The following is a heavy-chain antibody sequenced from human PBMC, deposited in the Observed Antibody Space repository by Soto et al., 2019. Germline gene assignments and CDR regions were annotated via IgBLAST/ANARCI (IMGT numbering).Heavy chain of an antibody. V-gene: IGHV1-69*08. J-gene: IGHJ4*02. Sequence: QVQLVQSGAEVKKPGSSVKVSCKASGGTFSSYTISWVRQAPGQGLEWMGRIIPILGIANYAQKFQGRVTITADKSTSTAYMELSSLRSEDTAVYYCARDRSYGDYDQWGYFDYWGQGTLVTVSS. CDR3: ARDRSYGDYDQWGYFDY. CDR1: GGTFSSYT. CDR2: IIPILGIA. D-gene: IGHD4-17*01.